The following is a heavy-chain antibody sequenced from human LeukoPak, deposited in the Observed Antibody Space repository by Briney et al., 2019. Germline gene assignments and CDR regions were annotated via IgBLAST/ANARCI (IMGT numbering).Heavy chain of an antibody. D-gene: IGHD2/OR15-2a*01. Sequence: GGSLSLPCAASGFTFDNYAMSWVRLAPGKGLEWVSTVSGSGGGTYYADSVKGRFTISRDNSKNTVNLQTNSLRAEDTAVYYCAKRIGSCNNIRSVYFDNWGQGDPVTVSS. CDR3: AKRIGSCNNIRSVYFDN. CDR2: VSGSGGGT. CDR1: GFTFDNYA. J-gene: IGHJ4*02. V-gene: IGHV3-23*01.